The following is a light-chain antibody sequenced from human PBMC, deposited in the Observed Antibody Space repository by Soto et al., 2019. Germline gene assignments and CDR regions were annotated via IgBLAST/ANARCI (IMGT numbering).Light chain of an antibody. CDR2: DNN. Sequence: QSVLTQPPSVSAAPGQKVTISCSGSSSNIGNNYVSWYQQLPGTAPKLLIYDNNKRPSGIPDRFSGSKSGTSATLGITGLQTGDEADYYCGTWESGLSDGFFGGGPTLPVL. V-gene: IGLV1-51*01. CDR3: GTWESGLSDGF. J-gene: IGLJ2*01. CDR1: SSNIGNNY.